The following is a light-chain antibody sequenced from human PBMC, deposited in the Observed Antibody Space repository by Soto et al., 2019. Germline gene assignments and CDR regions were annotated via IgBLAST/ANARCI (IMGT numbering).Light chain of an antibody. CDR3: QQYNDLPRT. V-gene: IGKV3-15*01. CDR1: QSVRSH. Sequence: EVVMTQSPATLSVSPGERATLSCRASQSVRSHLAWYQQKPGQAPSLLIFGASTRATGVPARFSGSESETAFTLTISSLQSEYVAVYFCQQYNDLPRTVRGDTKVEL. J-gene: IGKJ4*01. CDR2: GAS.